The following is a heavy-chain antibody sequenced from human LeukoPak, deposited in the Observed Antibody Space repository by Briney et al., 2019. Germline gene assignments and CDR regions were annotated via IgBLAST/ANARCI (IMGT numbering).Heavy chain of an antibody. V-gene: IGHV4-39*07. J-gene: IGHJ4*02. Sequence: ESGPTLVKPTQTLTLTCTFSGFSLNTSGVGVGWIRQPPGKGLDWIGILYYTGSTYYNPSLKSRVTISIDTSKNQFSLKLSSVTAADTAVYYCAREKDEYYYGSGTYSYRFDYWGQGTLVTVSS. D-gene: IGHD3-10*01. CDR2: LYYTGST. CDR3: AREKDEYYYGSGTYSYRFDY. CDR1: GFSLNTSGVG.